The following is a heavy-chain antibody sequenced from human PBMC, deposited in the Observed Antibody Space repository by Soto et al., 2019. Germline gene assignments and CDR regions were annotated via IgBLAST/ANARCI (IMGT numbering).Heavy chain of an antibody. V-gene: IGHV4-59*01. CDR2: IYYSGST. J-gene: IGHJ6*03. D-gene: IGHD2-8*01. CDR3: ARAYCTDDVCYPYYMDV. CDR1: GGSISSYY. Sequence: PSETLSLTCTVSGGSISSYYWSWIRQPPGKGLEWIGYIYYSGSTNYNPSLKSRVTISVDTSKNQFSLKLSSVTAADTAVYYCARAYCTDDVCYPYYMDVSGKGTTVTVSS.